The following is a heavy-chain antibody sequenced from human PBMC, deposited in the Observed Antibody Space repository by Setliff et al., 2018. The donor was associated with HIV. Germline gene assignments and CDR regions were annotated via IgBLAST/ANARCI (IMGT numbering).Heavy chain of an antibody. Sequence: GSLRLSCAASGFTFRSYWMSWVRQAPGKGLEWVANIKQDGSEKYYGDSVKGRFTVSRDNAKNSLYLHMNNLRAEDTAVYYCASAGGGNSGTRWFDYWGQGALVTVSS. V-gene: IGHV3-7*01. CDR1: GFTFRSYW. J-gene: IGHJ4*02. CDR3: ASAGGGNSGTRWFDY. CDR2: IKQDGSEK. D-gene: IGHD2-21*02.